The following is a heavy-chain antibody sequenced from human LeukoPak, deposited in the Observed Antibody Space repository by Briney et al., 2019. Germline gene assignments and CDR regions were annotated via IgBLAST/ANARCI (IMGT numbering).Heavy chain of an antibody. CDR3: ARDGGYNHY. J-gene: IGHJ4*02. CDR2: ISSSSSTI. Sequence: GGSLRLSCAASGFTFSSYSMNWVRQAPGKGLEWVSYISSSSSTIYYADSVKGRFTISRGNAKNSLYLQMNSLRAEDTAVYYCARDGGYNHYWGQGTLVTVSS. CDR1: GFTFSSYS. V-gene: IGHV3-48*01. D-gene: IGHD3-16*01.